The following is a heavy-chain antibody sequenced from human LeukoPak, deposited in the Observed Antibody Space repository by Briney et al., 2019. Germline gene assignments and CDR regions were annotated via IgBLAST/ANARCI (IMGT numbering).Heavy chain of an antibody. CDR3: GGCSGSYFNF. V-gene: IGHV5-51*01. Sequence: GESPIISCKGLGSGYSCANFWIGWLRPMAGEGLEWMGIIYRGDSDKRYSPDFEVQITISADKSIRTAYLQCSRPRASDASLCFCGGCSGSYFNFWGQGTQVIVSS. CDR1: GYSCANFW. CDR2: IYRGDSDK. D-gene: IGHD1-26*01. J-gene: IGHJ4*02.